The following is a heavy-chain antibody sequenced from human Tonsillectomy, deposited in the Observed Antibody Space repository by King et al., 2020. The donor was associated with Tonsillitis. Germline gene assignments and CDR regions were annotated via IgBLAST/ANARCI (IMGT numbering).Heavy chain of an antibody. CDR1: GGPLSGGGYY. Sequence: VQLQESGPGLVKPSQTLSPTCTFSGGPLSGGGYYWSLIRQPPGKGPEGFGYIYCSANGDSSPALKSRLTKSMDTSKNQFSLNLSSVSAADTAVYFCGKYEGGVFDPWGQGTLVTVSS. D-gene: IGHD2-15*01. CDR3: GKYEGGVFDP. J-gene: IGHJ5*02. CDR2: IYCSANG. V-gene: IGHV4-31*03.